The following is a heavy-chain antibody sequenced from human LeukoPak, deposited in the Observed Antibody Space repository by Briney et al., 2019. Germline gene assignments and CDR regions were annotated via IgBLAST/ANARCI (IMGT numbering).Heavy chain of an antibody. CDR3: LGGYGDAGLFDY. V-gene: IGHV4-59*01. CDR2: IYYSGST. D-gene: IGHD4-17*01. J-gene: IGHJ4*02. CDR1: CRSISSYY. Sequence: PSETLSLTCTASCRSISSYYWNWIRQPPGKGLEWIGYIYYSGSTNYNPSLKSRITISVDTSKNQFSLKLSSVTAADTAVYYCLGGYGDAGLFDYWGQGTLVTVSS.